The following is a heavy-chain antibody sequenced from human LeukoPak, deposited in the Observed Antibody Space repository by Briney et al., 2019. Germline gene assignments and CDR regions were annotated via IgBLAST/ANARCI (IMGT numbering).Heavy chain of an antibody. CDR3: ARAIAVAGNPLDY. V-gene: IGHV3-64*01. D-gene: IGHD6-19*01. J-gene: IGHJ4*02. CDR1: GFTFSSYA. Sequence: GGSLRLSCAASGFTFSSYAMHWVRQAPGKGLEYVSAISSNGGSTYYANSVKGRFTISRDNSENTLYLQMNSLRAEDTAVYYCARAIAVAGNPLDYWGQGTLVTVSS. CDR2: ISSNGGST.